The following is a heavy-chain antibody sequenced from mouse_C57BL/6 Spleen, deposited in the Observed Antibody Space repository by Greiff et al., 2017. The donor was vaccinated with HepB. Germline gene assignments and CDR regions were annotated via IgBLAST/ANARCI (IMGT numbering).Heavy chain of an antibody. Sequence: QVQLQQPGAELVKPGASVKMSCKASGYTFTSYWITWVKQRPGQGLEWIGDIYPGSGSTNYNEKFKSKATLTVDTATSTAYMQLSSLTSEDSAVYYCASRRHQSLDVWGTGTTVTVSS. V-gene: IGHV1-55*01. CDR3: ASRRHQSLDV. CDR2: IYPGSGST. CDR1: GYTFTSYW. D-gene: IGHD6-2*01. J-gene: IGHJ1*03.